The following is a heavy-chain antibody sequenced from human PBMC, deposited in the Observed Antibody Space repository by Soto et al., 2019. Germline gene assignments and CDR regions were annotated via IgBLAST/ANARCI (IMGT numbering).Heavy chain of an antibody. Sequence: SETLSLTCAVYGGSFSGYYWSWIRQPPGKGLEWIGEINHSGSTNYNASLKSRATICVDTSKNQFSLKLTSVTAADTAVYYCARDLVAEAVTPPHWFHPWGQGTLVT. CDR3: ARDLVAEAVTPPHWFHP. CDR2: INHSGST. D-gene: IGHD2-15*01. J-gene: IGHJ5*02. V-gene: IGHV4-34*01. CDR1: GGSFSGYY.